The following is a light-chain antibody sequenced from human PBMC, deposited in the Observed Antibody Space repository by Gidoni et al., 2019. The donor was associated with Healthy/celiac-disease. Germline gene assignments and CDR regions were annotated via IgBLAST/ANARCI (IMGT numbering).Light chain of an antibody. CDR3: QSYDSSLSGHVV. J-gene: IGLJ2*01. CDR2: GNS. V-gene: IGLV1-40*01. Sequence: SVLTQPPSVAGAPGQRVTIACTGSSSNIGARYEVHWYQQLPGTAPKLLIHGNSNRPSGVPDRFSGSKSGTSASLAITGLQAEDEADYYCQSYDSSLSGHVVFGGGTKLTVL. CDR1: SSNIGARYE.